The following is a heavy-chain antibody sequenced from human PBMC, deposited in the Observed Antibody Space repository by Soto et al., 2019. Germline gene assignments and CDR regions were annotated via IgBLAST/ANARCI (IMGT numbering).Heavy chain of an antibody. D-gene: IGHD1-7*01. J-gene: IGHJ5*02. CDR1: GYTFTSYD. V-gene: IGHV1-8*01. Sequence: QVQLVQSGAEVKKPGASVKVSCKASGYTFTSYDINWVRQATGQGLEWMGWMNPNSGNTGYAQKFQGIVTMTRNTSISTAYMERSSPRSEDTAVYYCARGRYNWNYLFDPWGQGSLVAVAS. CDR2: MNPNSGNT. CDR3: ARGRYNWNYLFDP.